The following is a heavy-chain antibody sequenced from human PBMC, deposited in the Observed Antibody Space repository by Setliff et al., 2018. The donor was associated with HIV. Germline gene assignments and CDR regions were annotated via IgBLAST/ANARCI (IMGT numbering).Heavy chain of an antibody. CDR2: IIPILGIA. J-gene: IGHJ3*02. Sequence: ASVKVSCKASGGTFSSYAISWVRQAPGQGLEWMGGIIPILGIANYAQKLQGRVTMTTDTSTSTAYMELRSLRSDDTAVYYCARDMGNDYVWGSYRYSTFDIWGQGTMVTVSS. CDR1: GGTFSSYA. CDR3: ARDMGNDYVWGSYRYSTFDI. D-gene: IGHD3-16*02. V-gene: IGHV1-69*10.